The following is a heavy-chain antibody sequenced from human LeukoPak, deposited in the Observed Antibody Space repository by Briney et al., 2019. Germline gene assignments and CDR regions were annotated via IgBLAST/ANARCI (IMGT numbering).Heavy chain of an antibody. Sequence: ASVKVSCKASGYTFTSYGISWVRQAPGQGLEWMGWISAHNGNTNYAQNLQGRVTLTTDTSTSTAYMELRSLRSDDTAVYYCARGSTIFGVVMPFGPWGQGTLVTVSS. CDR1: GYTFTSYG. V-gene: IGHV1-18*01. CDR3: ARGSTIFGVVMPFGP. CDR2: ISAHNGNT. J-gene: IGHJ5*02. D-gene: IGHD3-3*01.